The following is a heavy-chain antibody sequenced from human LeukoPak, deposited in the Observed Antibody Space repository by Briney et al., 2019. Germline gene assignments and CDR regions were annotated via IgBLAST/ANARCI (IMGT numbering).Heavy chain of an antibody. CDR1: GFTFSSYA. J-gene: IGHJ4*02. CDR3: ASLSWEVY. D-gene: IGHD1-26*01. Sequence: GGSLRLSCAASGFTFSSYAMHWVRQAPGKGLEWVAVISYDGSNKYYADSVKGRFTISRDNSKNTLYLQMNSLRAEDTAVYYCASLSWEVYWGQGTLVTVSS. V-gene: IGHV3-30*04. CDR2: ISYDGSNK.